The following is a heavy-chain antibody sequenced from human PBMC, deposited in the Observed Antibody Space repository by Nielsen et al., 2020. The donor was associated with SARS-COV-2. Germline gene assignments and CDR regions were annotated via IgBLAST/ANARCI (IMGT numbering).Heavy chain of an antibody. CDR1: GFTFSNYA. V-gene: IGHV3-11*05. J-gene: IGHJ4*02. Sequence: GESLKISCAASGFTFSNYAFNWVRQAPGKGLEWVSYISSSSSYTNYADSVKGRFTISRDNAKNSLYLQMNSLRAEDTAVYYCARDISYWGQGTLVTVSS. CDR2: ISSSSSYT. CDR3: ARDISY.